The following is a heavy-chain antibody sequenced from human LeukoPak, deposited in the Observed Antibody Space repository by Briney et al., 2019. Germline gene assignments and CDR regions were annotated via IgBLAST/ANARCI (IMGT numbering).Heavy chain of an antibody. V-gene: IGHV3-7*03. Sequence: PGGSLRLSCAASGFTFSSHWMSWVRQAPGKGLEWVANIKKDGSEKYYVDSVKGRFTISRDNSKNTLYLQMNSLRAEDTAVFYCAKSGLNRFDYWGQGTLVTVSS. CDR3: AKSGLNRFDY. D-gene: IGHD2-15*01. CDR2: IKKDGSEK. CDR1: GFTFSSHW. J-gene: IGHJ4*02.